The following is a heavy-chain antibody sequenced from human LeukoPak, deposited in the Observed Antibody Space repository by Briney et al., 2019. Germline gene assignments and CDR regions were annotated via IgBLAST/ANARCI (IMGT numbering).Heavy chain of an antibody. CDR1: GFTFISSA. V-gene: IGHV1-58*01. CDR2: IVVGSGNT. D-gene: IGHD3-22*01. Sequence: ASVKVSCKTSGFTFISSAVQWVRQARGQRLEWIGWIVVGSGNTNYAQKFQERVTITRDMSTSTAYMELSSLRSEDTAVYYCAADPSYSSGCGYYFDYWGQGTLVTVSS. J-gene: IGHJ4*02. CDR3: AADPSYSSGCGYYFDY.